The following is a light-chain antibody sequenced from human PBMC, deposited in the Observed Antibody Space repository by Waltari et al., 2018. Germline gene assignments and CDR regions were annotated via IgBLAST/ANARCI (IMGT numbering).Light chain of an antibody. CDR2: DAS. CDR3: QQSYLTPYT. J-gene: IGKJ2*01. Sequence: DIQMTQSPSTLSAFVGDRVTITCRASQSISNWLAWYQQKPGKAPKLLIYDASTLEIGVPSRFSGSGSGTEFTLTISSLQPDDFATYYCQQSYLTPYTFGRGTKLEIK. V-gene: IGKV1-5*01. CDR1: QSISNW.